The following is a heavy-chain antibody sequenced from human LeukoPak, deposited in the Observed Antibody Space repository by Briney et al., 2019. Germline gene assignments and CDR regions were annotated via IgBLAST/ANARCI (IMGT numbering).Heavy chain of an antibody. J-gene: IGHJ5*02. V-gene: IGHV3-23*01. Sequence: GGSLRLSCAASGFSFTSYWMSWVRQAPGKGLEWVSAISGSGGSTYYADSVKGRFTISRDNSKNTLYLQMNSLRAEDTAVYYCAKSTGGSSNYYDSSGYFWPWGQGTLVTVSS. CDR3: AKSTGGSSNYYDSSGYFWP. CDR1: GFSFTSYW. CDR2: ISGSGGST. D-gene: IGHD3-22*01.